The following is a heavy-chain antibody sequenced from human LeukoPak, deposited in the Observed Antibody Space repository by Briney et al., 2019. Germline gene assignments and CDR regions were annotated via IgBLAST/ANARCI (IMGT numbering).Heavy chain of an antibody. J-gene: IGHJ6*03. D-gene: IGHD6-19*01. CDR3: ARAPEGSGPTYYYYYYMDV. CDR1: GFTFSSYG. CDR2: ISGSGDST. Sequence: GGSLRLSCAASGFTFSSYGMSWVRQAPGKGLEWVSAISGSGDSTYCADSVKGRFTISRDNAKNSLYLQMNSLRAEDTAVYYCARAPEGSGPTYYYYYYMDVWGKGTTVTVSS. V-gene: IGHV3-23*01.